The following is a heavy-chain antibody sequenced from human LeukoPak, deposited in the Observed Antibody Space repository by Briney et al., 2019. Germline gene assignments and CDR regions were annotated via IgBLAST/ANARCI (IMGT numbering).Heavy chain of an antibody. CDR3: ARDRVGYCSSTSCYGEQFDP. J-gene: IGHJ5*02. V-gene: IGHV1-69*01. D-gene: IGHD2-2*01. Sequence: SVKVSCKASGGTFSSYAISWVRQAPGQGLEWMGGIIPIFGTANYAQKFQGRVTITADESTSTAYMELSSLRSEDTAVYYCARDRVGYCSSTSCYGEQFDPWGQGTLVTVSS. CDR2: IIPIFGTA. CDR1: GGTFSSYA.